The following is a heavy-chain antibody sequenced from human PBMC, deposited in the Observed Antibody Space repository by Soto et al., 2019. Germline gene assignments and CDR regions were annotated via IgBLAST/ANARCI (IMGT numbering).Heavy chain of an antibody. CDR3: ERDSGGTTVAVGMDV. D-gene: IGHD4-17*01. V-gene: IGHV1-69*01. CDR2: IIPIFGTA. Sequence: QVQLVQSGAEVKKPGSSVKVSCKASGGTFSSYAISWVRQAPGQGLEWMGGIIPIFGTANYAQKFQGRVTITADESTSPAYMEVSSLRSEERAVYDCERDSGGTTVAVGMDVWGEGTTVTVSS. J-gene: IGHJ6*04. CDR1: GGTFSSYA.